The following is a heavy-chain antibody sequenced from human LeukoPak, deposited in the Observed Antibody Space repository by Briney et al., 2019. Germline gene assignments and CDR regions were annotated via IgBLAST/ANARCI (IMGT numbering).Heavy chain of an antibody. J-gene: IGHJ4*02. Sequence: GASLQISCKGSGYNFTNYWIGWVRQLPGKGLEWMGIIYPDDSDTGYSPSFQGQVTISADKSISTAYLQWSSLKTSDTAIHYCARRSIYGDYDFDSWGQGTLVTVSS. CDR1: GYNFTNYW. CDR2: IYPDDSDT. V-gene: IGHV5-51*01. CDR3: ARRSIYGDYDFDS. D-gene: IGHD4-17*01.